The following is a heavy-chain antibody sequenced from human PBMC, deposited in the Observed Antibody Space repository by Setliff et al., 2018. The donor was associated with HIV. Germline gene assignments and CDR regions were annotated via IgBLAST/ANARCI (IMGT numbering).Heavy chain of an antibody. J-gene: IGHJ6*03. CDR1: GYTFRHYA. CDR2: INTNTGNP. D-gene: IGHD3-10*01. Sequence: ASVKVSCKASGYTFRHYAMNWVRQAPGQGLEWMGWINTNTGNPTYAQGFTGRFVFSLDTSVSTAYLQISSLKAEDTAVYYCARDIRGRDYYYYYMDVWGKGTTVTVSS. V-gene: IGHV7-4-1*02. CDR3: ARDIRGRDYYYYYMDV.